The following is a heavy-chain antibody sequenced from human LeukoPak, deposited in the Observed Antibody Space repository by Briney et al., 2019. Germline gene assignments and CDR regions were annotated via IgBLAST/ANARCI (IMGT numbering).Heavy chain of an antibody. V-gene: IGHV3-23*01. CDR1: GFTFSSYA. Sequence: PGGSLRLSCAASGFTFSSYAMSWVRQAPGKGLEWVSAISGSGGSTYYADSVKGRFTISRDNSKNTLYLQMNSLRAEDTAVYYCARPDRHYYYYYYMDVWGKGTTVTVSS. J-gene: IGHJ6*03. CDR3: ARPDRHYYYYYYMDV. CDR2: ISGSGGST.